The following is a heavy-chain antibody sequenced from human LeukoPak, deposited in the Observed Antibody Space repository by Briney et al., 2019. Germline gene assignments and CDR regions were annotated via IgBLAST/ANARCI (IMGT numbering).Heavy chain of an antibody. CDR2: IGGRGGST. V-gene: IGHV3-23*01. CDR1: GFRVSDFT. Sequence: GGSLRLSCAASGFRVSDFTMTWVRQAPGKGPEWVSAIGGRGGSTYYADSVGGRFTISRDNSKDMLYLQMNSLRAEDTAVYYCAKGPGSSWQTGDYFDYWGQGTLVTVSS. CDR3: AKGPGSSWQTGDYFDY. D-gene: IGHD6-13*01. J-gene: IGHJ4*02.